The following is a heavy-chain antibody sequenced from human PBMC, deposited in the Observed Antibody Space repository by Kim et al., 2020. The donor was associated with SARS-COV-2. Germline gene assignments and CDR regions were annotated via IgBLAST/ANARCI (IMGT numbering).Heavy chain of an antibody. Sequence: YTPSLKSRVTISVDTSKTQFSLKLGSVTAADTAVYYCARAYYDSSGYCDYWGQGTLVTVSS. J-gene: IGHJ4*02. D-gene: IGHD3-22*01. CDR3: ARAYYDSSGYCDY. V-gene: IGHV4-30-2*04.